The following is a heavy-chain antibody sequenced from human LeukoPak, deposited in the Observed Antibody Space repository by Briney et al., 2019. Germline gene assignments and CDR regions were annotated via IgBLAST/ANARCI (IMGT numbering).Heavy chain of an antibody. Sequence: SETLSLTCAVSGGSISSSNWWSWVRQPPGKGLEWIGEIYHSGSTNYNPSLKSRVTISVDKSKNQFSLKLSSVTAADTAVYYCARGFGIVVVITSFDYWGQGTLVTVSS. J-gene: IGHJ4*02. V-gene: IGHV4-4*02. CDR2: IYHSGST. CDR3: ARGFGIVVVITSFDY. D-gene: IGHD3-22*01. CDR1: GGSISSSNW.